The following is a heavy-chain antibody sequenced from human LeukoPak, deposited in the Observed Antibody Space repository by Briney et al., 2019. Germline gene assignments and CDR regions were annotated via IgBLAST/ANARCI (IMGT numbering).Heavy chain of an antibody. CDR2: ISYDGSNK. Sequence: PGGSLRLSCAASGFTFSSYGMHWVRQAPGKGLEWVAVISYDGSNKYYADSVKGRFTISRDNSKNTLYLHMNSLRAEDTAVYYCAKDGAYYDFWSGYRDGLYGMDVWGQGTTVTVSS. V-gene: IGHV3-30*18. CDR1: GFTFSSYG. J-gene: IGHJ6*02. CDR3: AKDGAYYDFWSGYRDGLYGMDV. D-gene: IGHD3-3*01.